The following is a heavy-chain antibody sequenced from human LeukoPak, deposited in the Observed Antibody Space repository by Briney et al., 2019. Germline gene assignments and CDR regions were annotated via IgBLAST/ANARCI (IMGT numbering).Heavy chain of an antibody. J-gene: IGHJ3*02. Sequence: GGSLRLSCAASGFTFSTYWMHWVRQAPGKGLVWVSRINGEGRSTSYADSVKGRFTISRGNAKNTLYLQMNSLRAEDTAVYYCAREANSGYSSGDDAFDIWGQGTMVTVPS. CDR2: INGEGRST. CDR3: AREANSGYSSGDDAFDI. V-gene: IGHV3-74*01. CDR1: GFTFSTYW. D-gene: IGHD6-19*01.